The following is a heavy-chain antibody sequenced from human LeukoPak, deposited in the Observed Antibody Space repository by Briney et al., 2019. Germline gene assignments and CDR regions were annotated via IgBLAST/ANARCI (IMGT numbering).Heavy chain of an antibody. D-gene: IGHD4-23*01. J-gene: IGHJ4*02. CDR2: NPNSGGT. CDR3: ARGGVTPGNSRLPYY. V-gene: IGHV1-2*02. Sequence: NPNSGGTNYAQKFQGRVTMTRDTSVSTAYMELSRLRSDDTAVYYCARGGVTPGNSRLPYYWGQGTLVTVSS.